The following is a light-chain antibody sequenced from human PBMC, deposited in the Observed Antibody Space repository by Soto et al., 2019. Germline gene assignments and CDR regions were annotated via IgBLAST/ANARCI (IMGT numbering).Light chain of an antibody. CDR1: QAIGSY. J-gene: IGKJ3*01. V-gene: IGKV1-9*01. Sequence: IQLTHSPSSLSASVGGTVTITCRASQAIGSYFAWYQQRPGTAPKLLIYSASTLHSGVPSRFSGSGSGTDFTLTISSLQPEDFATYYCQQVDSYPRTFGPGTTVEI. CDR3: QQVDSYPRT. CDR2: SAS.